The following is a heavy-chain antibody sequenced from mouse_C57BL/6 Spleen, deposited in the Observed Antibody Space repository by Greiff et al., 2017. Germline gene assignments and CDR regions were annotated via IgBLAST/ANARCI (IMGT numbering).Heavy chain of an antibody. V-gene: IGHV1-31*01. J-gene: IGHJ4*01. CDR3: ARGGIYYGIPYAMDY. CDR1: GYSFTGYY. D-gene: IGHD2-1*01. Sequence: VQLQQPGPELVKPGASVKISCKASGYSFTGYYMHWVKQSHGNILDWIGYIYPYNGVSSYNQKFKGKATLTVDKSSSTAYMELRSLTSEDSAVYYCARGGIYYGIPYAMDYWGQGTSVTVSS. CDR2: IYPYNGVS.